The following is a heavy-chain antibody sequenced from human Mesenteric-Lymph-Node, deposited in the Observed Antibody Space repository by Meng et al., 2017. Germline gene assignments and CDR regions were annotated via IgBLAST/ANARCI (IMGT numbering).Heavy chain of an antibody. V-gene: IGHV4-4*07. CDR3: AGKYYYGSGSYLYFDY. CDR2: IYTSGST. Sequence: SETLSLTCTVSGGSISSYYWSWIRQPAGKGLEWIGRIYTSGSTNYNPSLKSRVTMSVDTSKNQFSLKLSSVTAADTAVYYCAGKYYYGSGSYLYFDYWGQGTLVTVSS. CDR1: GGSISSYY. J-gene: IGHJ4*02. D-gene: IGHD3-10*01.